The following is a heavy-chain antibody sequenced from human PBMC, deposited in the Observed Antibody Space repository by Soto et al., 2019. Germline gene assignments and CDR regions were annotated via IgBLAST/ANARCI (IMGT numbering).Heavy chain of an antibody. Sequence: QVQLVQSGAEVKKPGSSVKVSCKASGGTFSSYAISWVRQAPGQGLEWMGGIIPIFGTANYAQKVQGRVTITADESTSTAYMELSSLRSEDTAVYYCARDRPGSSRPYYYYYGMDVWGQGTTVTVSS. CDR1: GGTFSSYA. CDR3: ARDRPGSSRPYYYYYGMDV. V-gene: IGHV1-69*01. CDR2: IIPIFGTA. J-gene: IGHJ6*02. D-gene: IGHD6-13*01.